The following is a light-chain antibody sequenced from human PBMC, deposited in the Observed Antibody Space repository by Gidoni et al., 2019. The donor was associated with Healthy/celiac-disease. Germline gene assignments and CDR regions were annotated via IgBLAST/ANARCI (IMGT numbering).Light chain of an antibody. CDR2: GAS. J-gene: IGKJ3*01. Sequence: IVLTQSPGTLSLSPWERATLSCRASQSVSSSYLAWYQQKPGQAPRLLIYGASSRATGIPDRFSGSGSGTDFTRTISRLKPEDFAVYYCQQYDSSPLFTFGPGTKVDIK. V-gene: IGKV3-20*01. CDR1: QSVSSSY. CDR3: QQYDSSPLFT.